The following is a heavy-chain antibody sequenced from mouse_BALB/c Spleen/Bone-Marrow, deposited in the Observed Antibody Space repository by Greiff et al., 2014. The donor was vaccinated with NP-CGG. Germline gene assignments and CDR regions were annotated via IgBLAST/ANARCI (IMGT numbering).Heavy chain of an antibody. J-gene: IGHJ3*01. D-gene: IGHD2-3*01. CDR2: IDPYNGDT. CDR1: GYSFTDYN. V-gene: IGHV1S135*01. Sequence: EVQLQQSGPELVKPGASVKVSCKASGYSFTDYNMYWVKQSHGKSLESIGYIDPYNGDTSYNQKFKGRATLTVDKSSNTAFMHLNSLTSEDSAVYYCARDGYHVGFAYWGQGTLVTVSA. CDR3: ARDGYHVGFAY.